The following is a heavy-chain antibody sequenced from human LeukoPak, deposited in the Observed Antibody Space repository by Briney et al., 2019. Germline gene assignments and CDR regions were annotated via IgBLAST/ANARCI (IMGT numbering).Heavy chain of an antibody. CDR1: GGTFSSYA. CDR2: IIPILGIA. CDR3: ASSSTTPGNWFDP. D-gene: IGHD2-2*01. V-gene: IGHV1-69*04. Sequence: SMKVSCKASGGTFSSYAISWVRQAPGQGLEWMGRIIPILGIANYAQKFQGRVTITADKSTSTAYMELSSLRSEDTAVYYCASSSTTPGNWFDPWGQGTLVTVSS. J-gene: IGHJ5*02.